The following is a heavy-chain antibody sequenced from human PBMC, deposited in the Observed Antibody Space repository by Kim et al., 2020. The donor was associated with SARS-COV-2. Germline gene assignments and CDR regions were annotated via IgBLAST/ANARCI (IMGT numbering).Heavy chain of an antibody. CDR3: ARVSGYYYGMDV. Sequence: FYVDYVKGRFTISRHNAKNSLYLQMDSLGAEDTAVYYCARVSGYYYGMDVWGQGTTVTVSS. V-gene: IGHV3-7*01. J-gene: IGHJ6*02. D-gene: IGHD6-19*01.